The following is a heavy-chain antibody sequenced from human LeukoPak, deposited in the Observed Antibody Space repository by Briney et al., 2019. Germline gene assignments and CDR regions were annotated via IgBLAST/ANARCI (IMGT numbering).Heavy chain of an antibody. CDR2: ISGSGGST. J-gene: IGHJ4*02. V-gene: IGHV3-23*01. CDR1: GFTFSSYA. D-gene: IGHD7-27*01. Sequence: GGSLRLSCAASGFTFSSYAMSWVRQAPGEGLEWVSAISGSGGSTYYADSVKGRFTISRDNSKSTLYLQMNSLRAEDTAVYYCAKDGILGSPTNWGQGTLVTVSS. CDR3: AKDGILGSPTN.